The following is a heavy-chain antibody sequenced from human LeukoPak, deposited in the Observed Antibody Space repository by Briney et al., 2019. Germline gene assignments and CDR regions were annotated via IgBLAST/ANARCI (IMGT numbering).Heavy chain of an antibody. J-gene: IGHJ4*02. D-gene: IGHD3-3*01. Sequence: GGSLRLSCAASGFTFSSYAMHWVRQAPGKGLQWLAVISYDGGKTYYADSVEGRFTISRDNSKSTVYLEINSLRSEDTAIYYCARGFNDFWSGSQLEYWGQGNLVTVSS. CDR1: GFTFSSYA. CDR3: ARGFNDFWSGSQLEY. V-gene: IGHV3-30-3*01. CDR2: ISYDGGKT.